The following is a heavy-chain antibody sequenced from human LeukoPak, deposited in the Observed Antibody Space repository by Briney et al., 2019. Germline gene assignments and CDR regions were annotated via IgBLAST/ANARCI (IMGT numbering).Heavy chain of an antibody. CDR2: IYTGGST. CDR1: GGSISSGSYY. CDR3: ARENTIFGVVRLDY. D-gene: IGHD3-3*01. Sequence: PLETLSLTCTVSGGSISSGSYYWSWIRQPAGKGLEWIGRIYTGGSTNYNPSLKSRVTISVDTSKNQFSLKLSSVTAADTAVYYCARENTIFGVVRLDYWGQGTLVTVSS. V-gene: IGHV4-61*02. J-gene: IGHJ4*02.